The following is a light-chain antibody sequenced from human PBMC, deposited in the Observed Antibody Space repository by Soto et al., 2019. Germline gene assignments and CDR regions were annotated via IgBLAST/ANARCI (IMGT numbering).Light chain of an antibody. CDR3: SSYTSSSTLV. CDR1: SSDVGGYNY. J-gene: IGLJ1*01. V-gene: IGLV2-14*01. CDR2: DGS. Sequence: QSALTQPASVSGSPGQSITISCTGTSSDVGGYNYVSWYQQHPGKAPKLMIYDGSNRPSGVSNRFSGSKSGNTASLTTSGLQAEDEADYYCSSYTSSSTLVFGTGTKLTVL.